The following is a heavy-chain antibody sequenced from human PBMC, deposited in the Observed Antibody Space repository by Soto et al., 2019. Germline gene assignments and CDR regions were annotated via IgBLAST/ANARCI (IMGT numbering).Heavy chain of an antibody. V-gene: IGHV1-69*12. D-gene: IGHD6-19*01. J-gene: IGHJ4*02. Sequence: QVYLVQSGAEVKQPGSSVKISCKTSGNSFGSYALSWVRQAPGQGLEWMGEVIPVFATANYAQKFRGRMTVTADESTTTVYMELSSLGSEDTAIYYCTAHITVTGPLDYWGQGTLVSVSS. CDR1: GNSFGSYA. CDR2: VIPVFATA. CDR3: TAHITVTGPLDY.